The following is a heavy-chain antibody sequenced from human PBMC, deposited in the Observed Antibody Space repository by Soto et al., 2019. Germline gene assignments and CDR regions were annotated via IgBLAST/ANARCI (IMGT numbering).Heavy chain of an antibody. CDR2: ISSSSSTI. J-gene: IGHJ6*02. CDR3: ARVGASLLHYGMDV. CDR1: GFTFSSYS. Sequence: PGGSLILSCASSGFTFSSYSRSWVRQAPGKGLEWVSYISSSSSTIYYADSVKGRFTISRDNAKNSLYLQMNSLRDEDTAVYYCARVGASLLHYGMDVWGQGTTVNVSS. V-gene: IGHV3-48*02.